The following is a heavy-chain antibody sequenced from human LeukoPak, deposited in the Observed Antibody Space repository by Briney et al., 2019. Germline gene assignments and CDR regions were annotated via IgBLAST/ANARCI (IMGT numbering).Heavy chain of an antibody. Sequence: GGSLRLSCAASGFTFSREWMSWVRQAPGKGLEWVANIHGGGAVKNYVESVEGRFTISRDNAKNSVYLQMNTLRAEDSAVYYCARDVSFYDSTGDYYVDAFDIWGQGTMVTVSS. CDR2: IHGGGAVK. CDR3: ARDVSFYDSTGDYYVDAFDI. CDR1: GFTFSREW. D-gene: IGHD3-22*01. J-gene: IGHJ3*02. V-gene: IGHV3-7*01.